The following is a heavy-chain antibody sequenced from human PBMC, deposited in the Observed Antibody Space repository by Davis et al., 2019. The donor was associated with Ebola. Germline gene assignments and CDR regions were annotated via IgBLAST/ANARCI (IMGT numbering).Heavy chain of an antibody. CDR3: ARGGSSYYYYIDV. D-gene: IGHD6-6*01. CDR2: IYYSGST. Sequence: PSETLSLTCAVYVRPFSGYYWTWIRQHPGKGLEWIGYIYYSGSTYYKPSLKSRVTISLDTSKNQFSLNLYSVTAADTAVYYCARGGSSYYYYIDVWGKGTTVTVSS. CDR1: VRPFSGYY. J-gene: IGHJ6*03. V-gene: IGHV4-31*11.